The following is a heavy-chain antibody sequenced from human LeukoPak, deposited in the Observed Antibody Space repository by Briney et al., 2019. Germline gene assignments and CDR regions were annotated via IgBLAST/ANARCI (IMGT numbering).Heavy chain of an antibody. CDR3: AKGVYYNWFDP. V-gene: IGHV3-30*02. J-gene: IGHJ5*02. CDR2: IRYDGSNK. D-gene: IGHD2-21*01. Sequence: GGSLRLSCAASRFTFSSYGMHWVRQAPGKGLEWVAFIRYDGSNKYYADSVKGRFTISRDNSKNTLYLQMNSLRAEDTAVYYCAKGVYYNWFDPWGQGTLVTVSS. CDR1: RFTFSSYG.